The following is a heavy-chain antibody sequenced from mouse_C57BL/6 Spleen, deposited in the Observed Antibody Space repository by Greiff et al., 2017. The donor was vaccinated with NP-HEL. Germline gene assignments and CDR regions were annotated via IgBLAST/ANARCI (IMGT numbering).Heavy chain of an antibody. CDR2: IHPNSGST. Sequence: QVQLQQPGAELVKPGASVKLSCKASGYTFTSYWMHWVKQRPGQGLEWIGMIHPNSGSTNYNEKFKSKATLTVDKSSSTAYMQLSSLTSEDSAVYYCARSGIRRGIWDYWGQGTTLTVSS. J-gene: IGHJ2*01. D-gene: IGHD2-12*01. CDR1: GYTFTSYW. CDR3: ARSGIRRGIWDY. V-gene: IGHV1-64*01.